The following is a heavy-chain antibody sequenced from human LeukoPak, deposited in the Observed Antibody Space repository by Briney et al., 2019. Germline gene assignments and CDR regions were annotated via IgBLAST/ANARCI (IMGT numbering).Heavy chain of an antibody. CDR2: INSDGSST. J-gene: IGHJ6*02. CDR3: ARVRSGSSAGNYGMDV. V-gene: IGHV3-74*01. D-gene: IGHD1-26*01. CDR1: GFTFSSYW. Sequence: GGSLRLSCAASGFTFSSYWMHWVRQAPGKGLVWVSRINSDGSSTTYADSVKGRFTISRDIAKNTLYLQMKSLRTEDTAVYYCARVRSGSSAGNYGMDVWGQGTTVTVSS.